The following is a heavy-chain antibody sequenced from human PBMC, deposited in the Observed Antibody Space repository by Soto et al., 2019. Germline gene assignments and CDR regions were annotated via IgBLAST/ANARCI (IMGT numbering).Heavy chain of an antibody. Sequence: PGESLKISCKGSGYSFTSYWIGWVRQMPGKGLEWMGIIYPGDSDTRYSPSFQGQVTISADKSISTAYLQWSSLKASDTAMYYCARHGDSSGWRYYYYYGMDVWGQGTTVTVS. V-gene: IGHV5-51*01. CDR2: IYPGDSDT. CDR1: GYSFTSYW. D-gene: IGHD6-19*01. CDR3: ARHGDSSGWRYYYYYGMDV. J-gene: IGHJ6*02.